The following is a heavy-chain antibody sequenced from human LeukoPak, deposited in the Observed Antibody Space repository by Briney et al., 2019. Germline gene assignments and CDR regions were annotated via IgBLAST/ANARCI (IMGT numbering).Heavy chain of an antibody. CDR2: MNPNSGNT. J-gene: IGHJ6*03. CDR3: ARGKTSMITFGGVIELALDYYYYMDV. CDR1: GYTFTGYY. V-gene: IGHV1-8*03. Sequence: GASVKVSCKASGYTFTGYYMHWVRQAPGQGLEWMGWMNPNSGNTGYAQKFQGRVTITRNTSISTAYMELSSLRSEDTAVYYCARGKTSMITFGGVIELALDYYYYMDVWGKGTTVTVSS. D-gene: IGHD3-16*02.